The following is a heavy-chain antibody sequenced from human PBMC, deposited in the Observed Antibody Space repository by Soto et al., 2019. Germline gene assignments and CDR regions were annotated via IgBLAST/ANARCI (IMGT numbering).Heavy chain of an antibody. D-gene: IGHD3-10*01. CDR3: VKVDESPGFGELDTGY. CDR2: ISSNGGST. V-gene: IGHV3-64D*08. Sequence: PGGSLRLSCSASGFTFSSYAMHWVRQAPGKGLEYVSAISSNGGSTYYADSVKGRFTISRDNSKNTLYLQMSSLRAEDTAVYYCVKVDESPGFGELDTGYWGQGTLVTVSS. CDR1: GFTFSSYA. J-gene: IGHJ4*02.